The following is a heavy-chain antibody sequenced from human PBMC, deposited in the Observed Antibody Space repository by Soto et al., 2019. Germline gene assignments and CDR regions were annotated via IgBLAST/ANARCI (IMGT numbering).Heavy chain of an antibody. Sequence: TFSSYAISWVRQAPGQGLEWMGGIIPIFGTANYAQKFQGRVTITADESTSTAYMELSSLRSEDTAVYYCARCRDGYNWRFDPWGQGTLVTVSS. CDR2: IIPIFGTA. CDR3: ARCRDGYNWRFDP. D-gene: IGHD5-12*01. CDR1: TFSSYA. J-gene: IGHJ5*02. V-gene: IGHV1-69*01.